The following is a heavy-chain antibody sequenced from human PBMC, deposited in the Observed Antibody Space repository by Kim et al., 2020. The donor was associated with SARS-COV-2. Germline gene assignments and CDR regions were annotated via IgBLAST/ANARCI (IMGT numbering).Heavy chain of an antibody. CDR2: GST. J-gene: IGHJ4*02. CDR3: ASRTGTRDY. Sequence: GSTYYNPSLKSRVTRSVDTSKNQFSLKLSSVTAADTAVYYCASRTGTRDYWGQGTLVTVSS. V-gene: IGHV4-39*07. D-gene: IGHD1-1*01.